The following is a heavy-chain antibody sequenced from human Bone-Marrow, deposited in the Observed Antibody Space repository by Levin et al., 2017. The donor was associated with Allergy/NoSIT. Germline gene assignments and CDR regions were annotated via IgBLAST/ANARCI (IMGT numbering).Heavy chain of an antibody. J-gene: IGHJ3*02. CDR2: INPNSGGT. D-gene: IGHD3-22*01. CDR3: ARDPDYYDSAFDI. V-gene: IGHV1-2*02. CDR1: GYTFTDYY. Sequence: GESLKISCKASGYTFTDYYMNWVRQAPGQGLEWMGWINPNSGGTNYAQKFQGRVTLTRDTSISTAYMELTRLRSDDTAVYYCARDPDYYDSAFDIWGQGTMVTVSS.